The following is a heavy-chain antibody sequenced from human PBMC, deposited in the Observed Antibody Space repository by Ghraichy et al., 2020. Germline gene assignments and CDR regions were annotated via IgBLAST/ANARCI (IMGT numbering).Heavy chain of an antibody. CDR1: GGSISSYY. CDR3: ARGAYSSGDDWFDP. V-gene: IGHV4-59*01. Sequence: SETLSLTFTVSGGSISSYYWSWIRQPPGKGLEWIGYIYYSGSTNYNPSLKSRVTISVDTSKNQFSLKLSSVTAADTAVYYCARGAYSSGDDWFDPWGQGTLVTVSS. D-gene: IGHD6-19*01. CDR2: IYYSGST. J-gene: IGHJ5*02.